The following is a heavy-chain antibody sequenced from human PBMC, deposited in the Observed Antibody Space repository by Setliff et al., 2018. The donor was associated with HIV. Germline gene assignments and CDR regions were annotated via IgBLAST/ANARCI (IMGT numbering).Heavy chain of an antibody. CDR2: INHGGDT. V-gene: IGHV4-34*01. J-gene: IGHJ3*02. D-gene: IGHD3-22*01. Sequence: SETLSLTCAVYGGSFSGYFWTWIRQPPQKRLEWIGEINHGGDTNYNPSLKSRVTISVDTSKNQFSLKLSSVTAADTAVYYCARVGDFYAGSGHYSVLDAFDMWGQGTKVTVSS. CDR1: GGSFSGYF. CDR3: ARVGDFYAGSGHYSVLDAFDM.